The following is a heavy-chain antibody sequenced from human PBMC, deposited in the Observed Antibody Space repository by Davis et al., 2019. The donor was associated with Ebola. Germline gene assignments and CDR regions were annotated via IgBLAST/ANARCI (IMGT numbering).Heavy chain of an antibody. CDR2: IKEDGGEK. CDR1: GFTFSSYA. V-gene: IGHV3-7*01. J-gene: IGHJ4*02. CDR3: TKGQGYFLDY. D-gene: IGHD6-13*01. Sequence: GESLKISCAASGFTFSSYAMSWIRQAPGKGPEWVAIIKEDGGEKYYVDSVKGRFTFSRDNSKNTLYLQMDTLRVEDTALYYCTKGQGYFLDYWGQGTLVTVSS.